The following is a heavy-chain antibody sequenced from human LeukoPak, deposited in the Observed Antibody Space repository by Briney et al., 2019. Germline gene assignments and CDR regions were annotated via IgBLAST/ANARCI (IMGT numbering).Heavy chain of an antibody. J-gene: IGHJ3*02. Sequence: GGSLRLSCAASGFISSRYWMSWVRQAPGKGLEWVANIKQDGSEKYYVDSVKGRFTISRDNAKNSLYLQMNSLRSDDTAVYYCARDLDPPDLLGRIAAVASAFDIWGQGTMVTVSS. D-gene: IGHD6-13*01. CDR2: IKQDGSEK. CDR3: ARDLDPPDLLGRIAAVASAFDI. V-gene: IGHV3-7*03. CDR1: GFISSRYW.